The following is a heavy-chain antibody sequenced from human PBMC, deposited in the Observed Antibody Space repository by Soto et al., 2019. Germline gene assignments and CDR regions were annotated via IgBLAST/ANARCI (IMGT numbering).Heavy chain of an antibody. Sequence: QVQLVQSGAEVKKPGASVKVACKASGYTFTSYYMHWVRQAPGQGLEWMGIINPSGGSTSYAQKFQGRVTMTRDTSTSTVYRELSSLRSEDTAVYYCARLGYSGYDFDYWGQGTLVTVSS. V-gene: IGHV1-46*01. CDR3: ARLGYSGYDFDY. J-gene: IGHJ4*02. CDR2: INPSGGST. CDR1: GYTFTSYY. D-gene: IGHD5-12*01.